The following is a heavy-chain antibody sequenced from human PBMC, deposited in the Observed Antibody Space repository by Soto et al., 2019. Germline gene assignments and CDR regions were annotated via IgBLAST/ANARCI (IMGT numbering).Heavy chain of an antibody. D-gene: IGHD3-3*01. Sequence: PGGSLRLSCAASGFTFSSYSMNWVRQAPGKGLEWVSYISSSSSTLYHADSVKGRFTISRDNAKNSLYLQMNSLRDEDTAVYYCARERITIFGVVTIKDYYYGMDVWGRGTTFTVSS. CDR3: ARERITIFGVVTIKDYYYGMDV. CDR1: GFTFSSYS. CDR2: ISSSSSTL. V-gene: IGHV3-48*02. J-gene: IGHJ6*02.